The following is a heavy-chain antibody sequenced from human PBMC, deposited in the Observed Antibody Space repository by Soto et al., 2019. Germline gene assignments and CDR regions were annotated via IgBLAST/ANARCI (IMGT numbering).Heavy chain of an antibody. V-gene: IGHV4-34*02. CDR1: GGSFSGYS. J-gene: IGHJ4*02. Sequence: QVQLQQWGAGLLKPSETLSLTCAVYGGSFSGYSWTWIRQSPGKGLEWIGQINDSGSANYNPSLTSRVATSVASSNYQFFLDLSSVTAADTAVYYCARGLVSGTSYAGGWSFFDFWGQGTLVTVSS. CDR3: ARGLVSGTSYAGGWSFFDF. CDR2: INDSGSA. D-gene: IGHD3-9*01.